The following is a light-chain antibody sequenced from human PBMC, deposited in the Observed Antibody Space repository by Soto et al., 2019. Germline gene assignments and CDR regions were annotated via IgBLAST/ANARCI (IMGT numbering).Light chain of an antibody. CDR2: GTS. CDR1: QSISND. CDR3: QQNGSSPRT. J-gene: IGKJ5*01. V-gene: IGKV3-20*01. Sequence: EILMAQSPATLSKSPWASATLSCRASQSISNDLAWYQQKPGQAPRLLIYGTSSRATGIPYRFSGSGSGTDFTLTISRLEHEDFAVYYCQQNGSSPRTFGQG.